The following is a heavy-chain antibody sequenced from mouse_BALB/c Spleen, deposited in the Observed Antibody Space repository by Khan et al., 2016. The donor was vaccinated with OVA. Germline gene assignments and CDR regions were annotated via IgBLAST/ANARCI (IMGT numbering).Heavy chain of an antibody. CDR2: ISYSGST. Sequence: EVKLEVSGPGLVKPSQSLSLTCTVTGYSITSGYGWNWIRQFPGNKLEWMGYISYSGSTNYNPSLKSRISITRDTSKNQFFLQLNSVTTKDIATYYCARTARIKYWGQGTTLTVSS. V-gene: IGHV3-2*02. CDR3: ARTARIKY. J-gene: IGHJ2*01. D-gene: IGHD1-2*01. CDR1: GYSITSGYG.